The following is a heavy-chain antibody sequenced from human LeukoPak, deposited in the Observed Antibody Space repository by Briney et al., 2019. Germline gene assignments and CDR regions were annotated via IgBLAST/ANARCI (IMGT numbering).Heavy chain of an antibody. CDR2: ISSSSSTI. Sequence: GGSLRLSCAASGFTFSSYSMNWVRRAPGKGLEWVSYISSSSSTIYYADSVKGRFTISRDNAKNSLYLQMNSLRAEDTAVYYCARESANYIVVVVAANYYGMDVWGQGTTVTVSS. J-gene: IGHJ6*02. D-gene: IGHD2-15*01. CDR1: GFTFSSYS. V-gene: IGHV3-48*01. CDR3: ARESANYIVVVVAANYYGMDV.